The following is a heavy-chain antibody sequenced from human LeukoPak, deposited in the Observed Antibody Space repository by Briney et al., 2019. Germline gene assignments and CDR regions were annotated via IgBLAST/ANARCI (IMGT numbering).Heavy chain of an antibody. Sequence: SETLSLTCTVSGGSISSYYWSWIRQPPGKGLEWIGYIYYSGSTNYNPSLKSRVTISVDTSKNQFSLKLTSVTAADTAMYYCARDSSSISGATGGFDYWGQGALVTVSS. D-gene: IGHD3-9*01. V-gene: IGHV4-59*01. J-gene: IGHJ4*02. CDR1: GGSISSYY. CDR3: ARDSSSISGATGGFDY. CDR2: IYYSGST.